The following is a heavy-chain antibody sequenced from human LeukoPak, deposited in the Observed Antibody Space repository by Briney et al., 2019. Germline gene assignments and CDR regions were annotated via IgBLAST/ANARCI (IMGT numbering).Heavy chain of an antibody. V-gene: IGHV4-34*01. Sequence: SETLSLTCAVYGGSFSGYYWSWIRQPPGKGLEWIGEINHSGSTNYNPSLKSRVTISVDTSKNQFSLKLSSVTAADTAVYYCARRGYSYGIWGQGTLVTVSS. CDR2: INHSGST. CDR3: ARRGYSYGI. J-gene: IGHJ4*02. CDR1: GGSFSGYY. D-gene: IGHD5-18*01.